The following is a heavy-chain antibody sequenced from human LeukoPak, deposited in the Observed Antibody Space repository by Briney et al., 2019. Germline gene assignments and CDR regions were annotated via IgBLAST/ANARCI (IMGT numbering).Heavy chain of an antibody. Sequence: GGSLRLSCAASGNYWMHWVRQAPGKGLVWVSHINSDGSWTSYADSVKGRFTISKDNAKNTLYLQMNSLRAEDTAVYYCARDPEYSSSSVDYWGQGTLVTVSS. V-gene: IGHV3-74*01. CDR3: ARDPEYSSSSVDY. CDR2: INSDGSWT. CDR1: GNYW. D-gene: IGHD6-6*01. J-gene: IGHJ4*02.